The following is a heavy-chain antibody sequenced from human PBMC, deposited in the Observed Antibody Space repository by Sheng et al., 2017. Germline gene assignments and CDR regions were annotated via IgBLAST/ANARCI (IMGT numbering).Heavy chain of an antibody. CDR3: VKDRGPYIVGGYYFDS. V-gene: IGHV3-9*03. CDR1: GSTFDDYA. CDR2: ITWDGVNT. J-gene: IGHJ4*02. D-gene: IGHD1-26*01. Sequence: EVQLVESGGGLVQPGRSLRLSCAASGSTFDDYAMHWVRQGPGKGLEWVSGITWDGVNTGYADSVKGRFTISRDNSKNSLFLQMNSLRVEDMALYYCVKDRGPYIVGGYYFDSWGQGTLVTVSS.